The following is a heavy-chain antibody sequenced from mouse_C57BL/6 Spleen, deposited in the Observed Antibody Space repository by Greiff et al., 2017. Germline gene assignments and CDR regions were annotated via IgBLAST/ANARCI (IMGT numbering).Heavy chain of an antibody. CDR1: GYTFTSYW. V-gene: IGHV1-64*01. CDR2: IHPNSGST. CDR3: ARWGFTTAY. D-gene: IGHD2-12*01. Sequence: QVQLQQPGAELVKPGASVKLSCKASGYTFTSYWMHWVKQRPGQGLEWIGMIHPNSGSTNYNEKFKSKATLTVDKSTSTAYMQLSSLTSEDAAVYYCARWGFTTAYWGQGTLVTVSA. J-gene: IGHJ3*01.